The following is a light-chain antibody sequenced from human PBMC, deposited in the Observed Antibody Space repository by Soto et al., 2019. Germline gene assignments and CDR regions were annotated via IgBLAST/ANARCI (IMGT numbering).Light chain of an antibody. CDR3: CSYATSRTLV. J-gene: IGLJ3*02. CDR1: SSDVGGYNL. V-gene: IGLV2-23*01. Sequence: QSALTQTASVSASPGQSITISCSGTSSDVGGYNLVSWYQHCPGKAPKLIIYEGSRRPSGVSDRFSGSKSGNTASLTISGLQAEDEADYYCCSYATSRTLVFGGGTKVTVL. CDR2: EGS.